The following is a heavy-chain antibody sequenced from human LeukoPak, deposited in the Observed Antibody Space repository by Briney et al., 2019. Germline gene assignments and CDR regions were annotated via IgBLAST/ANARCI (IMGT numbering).Heavy chain of an antibody. Sequence: GASVKVSCKASGYTFTSYDINWVRQATGQGLEWMGWMNPNSGNTDYAQKFQGRVTMTRDTSISTAYMELSRLRSDDTAVYYCAREGRGRYSSSSGELDYWGQGTLVTVSS. J-gene: IGHJ4*02. V-gene: IGHV1-8*01. CDR3: AREGRGRYSSSSGELDY. CDR1: GYTFTSYD. CDR2: MNPNSGNT. D-gene: IGHD6-6*01.